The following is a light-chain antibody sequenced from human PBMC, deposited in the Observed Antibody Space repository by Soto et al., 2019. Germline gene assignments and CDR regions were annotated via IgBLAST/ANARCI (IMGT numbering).Light chain of an antibody. CDR1: QSISSW. CDR3: QHYNTYPLT. CDR2: KAS. J-gene: IGKJ4*01. V-gene: IGKV1-5*03. Sequence: DIQMTQSPSTLSASVGDRVTITCRASQSISSWLAWYQQKSGKAPKLLIYKASNLQSGVPSRFSGSGYGTEFTLTISSLQPDDFATYYCQHYNTYPLTFGGGTQVEI.